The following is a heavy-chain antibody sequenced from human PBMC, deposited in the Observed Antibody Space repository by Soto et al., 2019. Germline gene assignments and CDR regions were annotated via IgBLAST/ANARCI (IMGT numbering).Heavy chain of an antibody. CDR3: AKDTYYHDSSGYYVFDY. Sequence: QVQLVESGGGVVQPGRSLRLSCAASGFTFSSYGVLWVRQAPGKGLEWGALISYDGRNKYYADSVKGRFTISRDNSKNTLYLQMNSLRAEDTAVYYCAKDTYYHDSSGYYVFDYWGQGTLVTVSS. V-gene: IGHV3-30*18. CDR1: GFTFSSYG. CDR2: ISYDGRNK. D-gene: IGHD3-22*01. J-gene: IGHJ4*02.